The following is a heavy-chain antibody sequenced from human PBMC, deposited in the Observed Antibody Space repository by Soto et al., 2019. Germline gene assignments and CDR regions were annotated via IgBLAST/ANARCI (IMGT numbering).Heavy chain of an antibody. Sequence: SETLSLTXAVYGGSFSDYYWNWIRQPPGKGLEWIGEIKHSGSTNYSPSLKSRVTISVDTSKIQFSLKLSSVTAADTAVYYCARVITMVRGVIKYYYYAMDVWGQGTTVTVSS. CDR2: IKHSGST. V-gene: IGHV4-34*01. CDR1: GGSFSDYY. D-gene: IGHD3-10*01. J-gene: IGHJ6*02. CDR3: ARVITMVRGVIKYYYYAMDV.